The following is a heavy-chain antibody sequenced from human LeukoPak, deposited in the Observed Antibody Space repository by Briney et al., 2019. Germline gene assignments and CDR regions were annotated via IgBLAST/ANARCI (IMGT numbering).Heavy chain of an antibody. CDR1: GFTFDDYA. Sequence: GGSLRLSCVASGFTFDDYAMHWVRQAPGKGLEWVSGISWNSGSIGYADSVKGRFTISRDNAKNSLYLQMNSLRAEDTALYYCAKDSSGWPRNAFDIWGQGTMVTVSS. CDR2: ISWNSGSI. D-gene: IGHD6-19*01. V-gene: IGHV3-9*01. J-gene: IGHJ3*02. CDR3: AKDSSGWPRNAFDI.